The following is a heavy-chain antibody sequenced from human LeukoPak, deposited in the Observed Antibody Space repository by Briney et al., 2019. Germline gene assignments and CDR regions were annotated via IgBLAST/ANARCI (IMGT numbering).Heavy chain of an antibody. CDR3: ATGYYTRISPFDY. Sequence: SGTLSLTCTVSGGSISSKSYYWGWIRQPPGKGLEWLGTIFYSGSTDYSRTLESRVTISADTSKNQFSLKLSSVTAADTAVYFCATGYYTRISPFDYWGQGTLVIVPS. V-gene: IGHV4-39*07. D-gene: IGHD3/OR15-3a*01. CDR2: IFYSGST. J-gene: IGHJ4*02. CDR1: GGSISSKSYY.